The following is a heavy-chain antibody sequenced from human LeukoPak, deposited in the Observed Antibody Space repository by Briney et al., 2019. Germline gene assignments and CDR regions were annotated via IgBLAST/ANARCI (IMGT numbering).Heavy chain of an antibody. Sequence: GESLKISCKGSGYSFTSYWIGWVRQMPGKGLEWMGIIYPGDSDTRYSPSFRGQVTISADKSISTAYLQWSSLKASDTAMYYCARQTAMVSFGDYFDYWGQGTLVTVSS. D-gene: IGHD5-18*01. CDR1: GYSFTSYW. V-gene: IGHV5-51*01. J-gene: IGHJ4*02. CDR2: IYPGDSDT. CDR3: ARQTAMVSFGDYFDY.